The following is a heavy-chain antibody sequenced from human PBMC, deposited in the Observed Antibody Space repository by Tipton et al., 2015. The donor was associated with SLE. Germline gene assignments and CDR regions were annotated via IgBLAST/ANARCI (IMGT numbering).Heavy chain of an antibody. Sequence: TLSLTCTVSGGSISSSSYYWGWIRQPPGKGLEWIGSIYYSGSTYYNPSLKSRVTISVDTSKNQFSLKLSSVTAADTAVYYCARRIDYGDANYVDYWGQGTLVTVSS. J-gene: IGHJ4*02. D-gene: IGHD4-17*01. V-gene: IGHV4-39*07. CDR1: GGSISSSSYY. CDR3: ARRIDYGDANYVDY. CDR2: IYYSGST.